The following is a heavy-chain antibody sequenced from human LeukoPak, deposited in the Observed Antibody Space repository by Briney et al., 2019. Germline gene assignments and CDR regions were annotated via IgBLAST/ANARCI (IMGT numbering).Heavy chain of an antibody. V-gene: IGHV1-46*01. Sequence: GASVKVSCKASGYTFTNCYMHWVRQAPGQGLEWMGIINPANGATSYAQKFQGRVTMTRNTSISTAYMELSSLRSEDTAVYYCARDLYYYDSSGYYDYWGQGTLVTVSS. CDR3: ARDLYYYDSSGYYDY. CDR2: INPANGAT. CDR1: GYTFTNCY. J-gene: IGHJ4*02. D-gene: IGHD3-22*01.